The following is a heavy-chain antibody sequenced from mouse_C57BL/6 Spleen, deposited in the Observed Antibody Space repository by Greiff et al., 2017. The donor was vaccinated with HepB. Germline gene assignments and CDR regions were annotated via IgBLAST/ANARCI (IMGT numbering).Heavy chain of an antibody. D-gene: IGHD1-1*01. V-gene: IGHV10-3*01. Sequence: VQLQQSGGGLVQPKGSLKLSCAASGFTFNTYAMHWVRQAPGKGLEWVARIRSKSSNYATYYADSVKDRFTISRDDSQSMLYLQMNNLKTEDTAMYYCVRESYYGSSYDAMDYWGQGTSVTVSS. CDR3: VRESYYGSSYDAMDY. CDR1: GFTFNTYA. J-gene: IGHJ4*01. CDR2: IRSKSSNYAT.